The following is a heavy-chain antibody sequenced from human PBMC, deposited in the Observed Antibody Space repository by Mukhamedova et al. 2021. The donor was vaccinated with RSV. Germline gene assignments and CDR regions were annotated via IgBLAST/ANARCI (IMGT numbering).Heavy chain of an antibody. CDR3: ARWGESGVYRSRAFDV. Sequence: NWIRQSPGRGLEWIGYAHHSGSTLYNPSLKSRVIISVDTSKKQFSLKLTSVTTADSAVYYCARWGESGVYRSRAFDVWGQGTAVT. CDR2: AHHSGST. D-gene: IGHD3-16*01. J-gene: IGHJ3*01. V-gene: IGHV4-59*01.